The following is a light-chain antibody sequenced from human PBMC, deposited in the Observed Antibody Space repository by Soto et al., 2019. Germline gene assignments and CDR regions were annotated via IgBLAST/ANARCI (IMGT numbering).Light chain of an antibody. V-gene: IGKV3-15*01. CDR1: QSVSSN. Sequence: DILMTQSPATLSLSPGGRATLSCRASQSVSSNLAWYQQKPGQAPRLLIQRASTRATGIPARFSGSGSGTEFTLTISSLQSEDFAVYYCQQYGSSLFTFGPGTKVDFK. J-gene: IGKJ3*01. CDR2: RAS. CDR3: QQYGSSLFT.